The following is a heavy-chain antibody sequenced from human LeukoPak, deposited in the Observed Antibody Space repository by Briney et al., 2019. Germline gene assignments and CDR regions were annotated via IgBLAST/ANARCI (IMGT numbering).Heavy chain of an antibody. CDR3: ARAGAAIFDY. CDR2: INHSAST. V-gene: IGHV4-34*01. D-gene: IGHD6-13*01. CDR1: GGSFSGYY. Sequence: PSETLSLTCAVYGGSFSGYYWSWLRQPPGKGLEWIGEINHSASTNYNPSLKSRVTISVDTSKNQFSLKMSPVTAAGTAVYYCARAGAAIFDYWGQGTLVIVSS. J-gene: IGHJ4*02.